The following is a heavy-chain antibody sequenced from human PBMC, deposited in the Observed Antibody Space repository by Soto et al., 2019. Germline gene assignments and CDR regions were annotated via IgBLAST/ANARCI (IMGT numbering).Heavy chain of an antibody. CDR3: ARGGHVVVVTAALDY. J-gene: IGHJ4*02. CDR1: GDSFTDDY. V-gene: IGHV1-46*01. Sequence: QVQLVQSGAEVKKPGASVKVSCKASGDSFTDDYIHWVRQAPAQGLEWMGTVNPSGGHTTYAQHFLGRMTMTRDTSTSTLYMELTSLTSEDTAVYYCARGGHVVVVTAALDYWGQGTLVTVSS. CDR2: VNPSGGHT. D-gene: IGHD2-21*02.